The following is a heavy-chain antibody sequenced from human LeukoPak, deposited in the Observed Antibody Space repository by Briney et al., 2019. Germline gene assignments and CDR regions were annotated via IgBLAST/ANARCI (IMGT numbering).Heavy chain of an antibody. V-gene: IGHV4-59*01. CDR2: IYYSGST. D-gene: IGHD6-19*01. J-gene: IGHJ4*02. CDR1: GVSISSYY. CDR3: ARIRAIYSSGWYYFDY. Sequence: SETLSLTCTVSGVSISSYYWSWIRQPPGKGLEWIWYIYYSGSTNYNPSLKSRATISVESPKTTFSLKLSSVTAADKAVYYCARIRAIYSSGWYYFDYWGQGTLVTVSS.